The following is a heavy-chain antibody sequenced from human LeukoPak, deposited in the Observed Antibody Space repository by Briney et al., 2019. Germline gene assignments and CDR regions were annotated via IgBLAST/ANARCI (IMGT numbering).Heavy chain of an antibody. Sequence: ASVKVSCKASGYTFTGYYMHWVRQAPGQGLEWMGWINPNSGGTNYAQKFQGRVTMTRDTSISTGYMELSRLRSDDTAVYYCARDSAVSMVRGVTGDNWGQGTRVTVSS. D-gene: IGHD3-10*01. CDR2: INPNSGGT. J-gene: IGHJ4*02. V-gene: IGHV1-2*02. CDR3: ARDSAVSMVRGVTGDN. CDR1: GYTFTGYY.